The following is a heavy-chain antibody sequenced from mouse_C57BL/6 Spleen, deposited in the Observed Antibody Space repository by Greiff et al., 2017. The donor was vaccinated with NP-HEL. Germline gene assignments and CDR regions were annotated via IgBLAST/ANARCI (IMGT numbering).Heavy chain of an antibody. V-gene: IGHV1-19*01. CDR3: ARKKDGYDDWYFDV. CDR1: GYTFTDYY. J-gene: IGHJ1*03. CDR2: INPYNGGT. D-gene: IGHD2-2*01. Sequence: VQLQQSGPVLVKPGASVKMSCKASGYTFTDYYMNWVKQSHGKSLEWIGVINPYNGGTSYNQKFKGKATLTVDKSSSTAYMELNSLTSEDSAVYYCARKKDGYDDWYFDVWGTGTTVTVSS.